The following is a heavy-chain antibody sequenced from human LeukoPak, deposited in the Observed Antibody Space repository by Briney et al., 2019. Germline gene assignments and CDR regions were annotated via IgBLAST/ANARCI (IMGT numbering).Heavy chain of an antibody. J-gene: IGHJ4*02. Sequence: SETLSLTCTVSGYSISSGYYWGWIRQPPGKGLEWIGSIYHSGNTYYNPSLKSRVTISVDTSKNQFSLKLSSVTAADTAVYYCAGDAFYCSSTACPKVGYWGQGALVTVSS. D-gene: IGHD2-2*01. V-gene: IGHV4-38-2*02. CDR3: AGDAFYCSSTACPKVGY. CDR1: GYSISSGYY. CDR2: IYHSGNT.